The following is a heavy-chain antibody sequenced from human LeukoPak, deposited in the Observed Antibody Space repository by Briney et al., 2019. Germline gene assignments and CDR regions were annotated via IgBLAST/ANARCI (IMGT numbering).Heavy chain of an antibody. J-gene: IGHJ6*02. CDR3: ASQLRKYGTDV. Sequence: PGGSLRLSCAASGFTFDDYAMHWVRQAPGKGLEWVSGISWNSGSIGYADSVKGRFTISRDNAKNSLYLQMNSLRAEDTAVYYCASQLRKYGTDVWGQGTTVTVSS. CDR1: GFTFDDYA. V-gene: IGHV3-9*01. CDR2: ISWNSGSI. D-gene: IGHD1-1*01.